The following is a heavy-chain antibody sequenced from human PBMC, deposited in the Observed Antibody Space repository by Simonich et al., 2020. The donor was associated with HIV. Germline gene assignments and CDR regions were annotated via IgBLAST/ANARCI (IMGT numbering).Heavy chain of an antibody. CDR3: ARDLKLYYFDY. Sequence: QVQLVESGGGVVQPGRSLRLSCAASGLTFSSDGMPGVRQAPGKGLEWVAIIWYDGSYKYYADSVKGRFTISRENSKNTLFLQMNSLRADDTALYYCARDLKLYYFDYWGQGTLVTVSS. V-gene: IGHV3-33*01. CDR2: IWYDGSYK. J-gene: IGHJ4*02. D-gene: IGHD3-9*01. CDR1: GLTFSSDG.